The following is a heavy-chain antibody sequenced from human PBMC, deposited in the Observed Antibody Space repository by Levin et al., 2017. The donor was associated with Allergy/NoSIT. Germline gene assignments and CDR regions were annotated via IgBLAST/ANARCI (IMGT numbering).Heavy chain of an antibody. CDR1: GFSLSTSGMC. CDR2: IDWDDDR. V-gene: IGHV2-70*11. CDR3: ARSHHYGSGRQIDS. D-gene: IGHD3-10*01. Sequence: QTLSLTCTFSGFSLSTSGMCVSWIRQPPGKALEWLARIDWDDDRYYSTSLKTRLTISKDTSKNQVVLTMTNMDPVDTATYFCARSHHYGSGRQIDSWGPGTLVTVSS. J-gene: IGHJ4*02.